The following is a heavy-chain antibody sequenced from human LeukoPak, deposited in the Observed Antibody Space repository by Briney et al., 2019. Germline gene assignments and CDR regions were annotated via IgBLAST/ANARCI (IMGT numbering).Heavy chain of an antibody. J-gene: IGHJ4*02. CDR3: ARDLAVAGTNYFVF. CDR1: GDSISSNEW. V-gene: IGHV4-4*02. Sequence: SETLSLTCSVSGDSISSNEWWSWVRQPPGKGLEWIGEVFHSGSTNFNPSLKSRVTISIDKSKNQFSLEVTSVTAADTAIYYCARDLAVAGTNYFVFWGQGVLVTVSS. CDR2: VFHSGST. D-gene: IGHD6-19*01.